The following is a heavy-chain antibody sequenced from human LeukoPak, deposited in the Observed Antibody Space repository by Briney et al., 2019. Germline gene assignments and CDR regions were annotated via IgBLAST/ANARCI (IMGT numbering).Heavy chain of an antibody. CDR1: GGSFSGYY. J-gene: IGHJ4*02. D-gene: IGHD3-3*01. V-gene: IGHV4-34*01. CDR2: INHSGST. CDR3: ARVADFWSGYNGRFDY. Sequence: SETLSLTCAVHGGSFSGYYWSWIRQPPGKGRGWIGEINHSGSTNYNPSLKSRVTISVDPSKNQFSLKLSSVTAADTAVYYCARVADFWSGYNGRFDYWGQGTLVTVSS.